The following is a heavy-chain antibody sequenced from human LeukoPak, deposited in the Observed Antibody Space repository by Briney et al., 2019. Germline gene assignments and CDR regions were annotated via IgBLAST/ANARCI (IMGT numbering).Heavy chain of an antibody. D-gene: IGHD1-26*01. CDR1: GGSISSSSYY. CDR3: ARDSGSYGPGAFDI. Sequence: SETLSLTCTVSGGSISSSSYYWGWIRQPPGKGLEWIGSIYYSGSTYYNPSLKSRVTISVDTSKNEFSLQLRSVTAADTAVYYCARDSGSYGPGAFDIWGQGTMVTVSS. CDR2: IYYSGST. V-gene: IGHV4-39*07. J-gene: IGHJ3*02.